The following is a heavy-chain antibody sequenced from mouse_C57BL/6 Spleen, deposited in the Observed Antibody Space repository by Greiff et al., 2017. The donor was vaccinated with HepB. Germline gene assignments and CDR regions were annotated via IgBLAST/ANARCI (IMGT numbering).Heavy chain of an antibody. V-gene: IGHV1-69*01. J-gene: IGHJ2*01. CDR2: IDPSDSYT. CDR1: GYTFTSYW. Sequence: QVQLQQPGAELVMPGASVKLSCKASGYTFTSYWMHWVKQRPGQGLEWIGEIDPSDSYTNYNQKFKGKSTLTVDKSSSAAYMQLSSLTSEDSAVYYCAGGYGYKRNFDYWGQGTTLTVSS. D-gene: IGHD2-2*01. CDR3: AGGYGYKRNFDY.